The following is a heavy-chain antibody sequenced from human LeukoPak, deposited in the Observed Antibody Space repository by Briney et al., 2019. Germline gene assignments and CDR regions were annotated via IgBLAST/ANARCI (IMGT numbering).Heavy chain of an antibody. CDR2: INPSGGST. J-gene: IGHJ4*02. V-gene: IGHV1-46*01. CDR1: GYTFTSYY. CDR3: ARDDGAVADLLDY. Sequence: GASVTVSFKASGYTFTSYYMHWVGQAPGQGGEGMGLINPSGGSTSYAQKFQGRVTMTRDTSTSTVYMELSSLRSEDTAVYYCARDDGAVADLLDYWGQGTLVTVSS. D-gene: IGHD6-19*01.